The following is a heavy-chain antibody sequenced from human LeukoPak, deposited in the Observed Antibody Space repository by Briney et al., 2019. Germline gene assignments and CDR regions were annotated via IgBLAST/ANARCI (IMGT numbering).Heavy chain of an antibody. CDR1: GGSISSSSNY. V-gene: IGHV4-39*07. D-gene: IGHD3-16*01. CDR3: ARGITIRGRDYFDY. J-gene: IGHJ4*02. CDR2: IYYSGSP. Sequence: NPSETLSLTCTVSGGSISSSSNYWGWIRQPPGEGLEWIGSIYYSGSPYYNPSLKSRVTISVDTSKNQFSLKLSSVTAADTAVYYCARGITIRGRDYFDYWGQGTLVTVSS.